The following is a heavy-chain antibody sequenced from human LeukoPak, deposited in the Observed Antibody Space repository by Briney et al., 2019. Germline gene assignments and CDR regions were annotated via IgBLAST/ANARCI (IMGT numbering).Heavy chain of an antibody. Sequence: GGSLRLSRATSGFTFSSYAMNWVRQAPGKGLECVSFISTSGDFTYYAASVKGRFTVSRDNSKNTLYLQMNSLRADDTAVYYCAGCSGGSCYSRGKYGVDVWGQGTTVIVSS. V-gene: IGHV3-23*01. J-gene: IGHJ6*02. CDR1: GFTFSSYA. D-gene: IGHD2-15*01. CDR3: AGCSGGSCYSRGKYGVDV. CDR2: ISTSGDFT.